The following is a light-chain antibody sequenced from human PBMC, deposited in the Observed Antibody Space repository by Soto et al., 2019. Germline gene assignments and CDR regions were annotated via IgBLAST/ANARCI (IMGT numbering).Light chain of an antibody. CDR2: EVS. J-gene: IGLJ2*01. Sequence: QSALTQPASVSGSPGQSITMSCTGTSSDVGGYNYVSWHQQHPGKAPKVMIYEVSNRPSGVSNRFSGSKSGNTASLTISGLQAEDEADYYCSSYTGSSTVFGGGTKLTVL. CDR3: SSYTGSSTV. CDR1: SSDVGGYNY. V-gene: IGLV2-14*01.